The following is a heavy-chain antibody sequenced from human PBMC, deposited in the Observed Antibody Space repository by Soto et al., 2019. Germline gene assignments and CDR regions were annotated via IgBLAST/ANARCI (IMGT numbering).Heavy chain of an antibody. CDR1: GFTFSSYG. V-gene: IGHV3-30*18. CDR2: ISYDGSNK. J-gene: IGHJ6*02. D-gene: IGHD6-13*01. CDR3: AKDLRPGIAAAGRFPYYYYGMDV. Sequence: GGSLRLSCAASGFTFSSYGMHWVRQAPGKGLEWVAVISYDGSNKYYADSVKGRFTISRDNSKNTLYLQMNSLRAEDTAVYYCAKDLRPGIAAAGRFPYYYYGMDVWGQGTTVTVSS.